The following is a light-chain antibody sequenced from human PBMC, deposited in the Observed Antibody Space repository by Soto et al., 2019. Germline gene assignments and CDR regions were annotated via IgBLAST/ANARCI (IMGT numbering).Light chain of an antibody. Sequence: QSVLTPPPSASGTPGQRVTISCSGGSSNIGSNPVNWYQQLPGTAPKLLIYTNNQRPSGVPDRFSGSKSGTSASLAISGLQSEDEADYYCAAWDDSLNGYVFGTGTKLTVL. J-gene: IGLJ1*01. V-gene: IGLV1-44*01. CDR3: AAWDDSLNGYV. CDR1: SSNIGSNP. CDR2: TNN.